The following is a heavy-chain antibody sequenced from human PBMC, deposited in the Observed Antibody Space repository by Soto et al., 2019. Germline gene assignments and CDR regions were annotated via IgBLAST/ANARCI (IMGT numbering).Heavy chain of an antibody. D-gene: IGHD5-12*01. CDR2: INAGNGNT. J-gene: IGHJ6*02. CDR3: ARSIVATISPLAPWDV. V-gene: IGHV1-3*01. CDR1: GYTFTSYA. Sequence: QVQLVQSGAEVKKPGASVKVSCKASGYTFTSYAMHWVRQAPGQRLEWMGWINAGNGNTKYSQKFQGRVTITRDTSASTAYMELSSLRAEDTAVYYCARSIVATISPLAPWDVWGQGTTVTVSS.